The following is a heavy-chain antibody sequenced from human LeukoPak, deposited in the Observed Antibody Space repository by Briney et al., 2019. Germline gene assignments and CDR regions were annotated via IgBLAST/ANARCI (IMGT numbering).Heavy chain of an antibody. CDR2: IXXSGGST. CDR3: AKELYCSSTSCYEGAFDI. D-gene: IGHD2-2*01. Sequence: IXXSGGSTYYADSVKGRFTISRDNSKNTLYLQMNSLRAEDTAVYYCAKELYCSSTSCYEGAFDIWGQGTMVTVSS. V-gene: IGHV3-23*01. J-gene: IGHJ3*02.